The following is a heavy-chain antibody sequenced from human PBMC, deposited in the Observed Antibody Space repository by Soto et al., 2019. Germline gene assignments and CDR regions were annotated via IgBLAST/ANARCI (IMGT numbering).Heavy chain of an antibody. CDR2: ISAYNGNT. Sequence: ASVKVSCKASGYTFTSYGISWVRQAPGQGLEWMGWISAYNGNTNYAQKLQGRVTMTTDTSTSTAYMELRSLRSDDTAVYYCARASDWGGDMVAFDIWGQGTMVTVSS. J-gene: IGHJ3*02. V-gene: IGHV1-18*01. CDR3: ARASDWGGDMVAFDI. CDR1: GYTFTSYG. D-gene: IGHD3-9*01.